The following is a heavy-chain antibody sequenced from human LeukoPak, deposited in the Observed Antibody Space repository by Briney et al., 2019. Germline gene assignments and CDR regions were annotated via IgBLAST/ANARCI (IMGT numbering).Heavy chain of an antibody. D-gene: IGHD6-13*01. J-gene: IGHJ4*02. Sequence: SETLSLTCAVSGYSISSGYYWGWIRQPPGKGLEWIGSIYHSGSTYYNPSLKSRVTISVDTSKNQFSLKLSSVTAADPAVYYCARVVGSSCYCFDHWGEGTLVTVSS. CDR1: GYSISSGYY. CDR2: IYHSGST. V-gene: IGHV4-38-2*01. CDR3: ARVVGSSCYCFDH.